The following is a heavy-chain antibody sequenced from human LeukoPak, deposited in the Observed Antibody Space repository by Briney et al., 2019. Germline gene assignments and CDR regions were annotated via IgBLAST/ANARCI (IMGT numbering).Heavy chain of an antibody. CDR3: ARGGVGDYYYYYYYYMDV. CDR1: VVSMNGYY. CDR2: VDSSGNT. J-gene: IGHJ6*03. V-gene: IGHV4-4*07. Sequence: WETLSLTCSVSVVSMNGYYWSWLRQSAGNRLEWIGHVDSSGNTNYNPSLESRVTISVDTSKNQFSLKLSSVTAADTAVYYCARGGVGDYYYYYYYYMDVWGKGTTVTVSS. D-gene: IGHD4-17*01.